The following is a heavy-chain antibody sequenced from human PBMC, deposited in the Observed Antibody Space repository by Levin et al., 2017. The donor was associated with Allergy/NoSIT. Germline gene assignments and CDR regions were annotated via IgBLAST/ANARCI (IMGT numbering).Heavy chain of an antibody. CDR1: GYSFTSYV. V-gene: IGHV1-3*04. CDR2: INTGNGKT. D-gene: IGHD3-16*01. J-gene: IGHJ4*02. Sequence: GASVKVSCKASGYSFTSYVLHWVRQAPGQRPEWMGWINTGNGKTKYSQNLQGRVTITRDTSADTAYMELSSLRSEDTAVYYCGRGRGGGEVGYFDYWGQGTLVTVSS. CDR3: GRGRGGGEVGYFDY.